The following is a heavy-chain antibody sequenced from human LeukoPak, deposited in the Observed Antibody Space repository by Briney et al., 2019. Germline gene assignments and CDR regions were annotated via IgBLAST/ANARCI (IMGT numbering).Heavy chain of an antibody. V-gene: IGHV1-2*06. J-gene: IGHJ5*02. D-gene: IGHD2-2*01. Sequence: ASVKVSCKASGYTFTGYYMHWVRQARGQGLEWMGRINPNSGGTNYAQKFQGRVTMTRDASISTAYMELSRLRSDDTAVYYCARERYCSSTSCCGRGERFDPWGQGTLVTVSS. CDR1: GYTFTGYY. CDR3: ARERYCSSTSCCGRGERFDP. CDR2: INPNSGGT.